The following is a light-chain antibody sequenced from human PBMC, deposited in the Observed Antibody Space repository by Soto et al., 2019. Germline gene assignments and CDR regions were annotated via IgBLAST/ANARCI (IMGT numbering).Light chain of an antibody. J-gene: IGLJ3*02. CDR2: EVT. V-gene: IGLV2-8*01. CDR1: SSDVGGYNY. CDR3: TSYAGSNTFVV. Sequence: QSALTQPPSASGSPGQSVAISCTGSSSDVGGYNYVSWYQQHPGKAPKLMIYEVTKRPSGVPDRFSGSKPGNTASLTVSGLQVEDEADYYCTSYAGSNTFVVYGGGTKLTVL.